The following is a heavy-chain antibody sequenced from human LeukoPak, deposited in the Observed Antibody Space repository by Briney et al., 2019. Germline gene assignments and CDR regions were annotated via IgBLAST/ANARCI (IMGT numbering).Heavy chain of an antibody. CDR3: ARDTRYSYGSGSYTMFDY. V-gene: IGHV3-48*03. D-gene: IGHD3-10*01. CDR1: GFTFSTYE. CDR2: ISSSGSTI. J-gene: IGHJ4*02. Sequence: GGSLRLSCAASGFTFSTYEMNWVRQAPGRGLEWVSYISSSGSTIHCAHSVKGRFTVSRDNAKNSLYLQMNSLRAEDTAVYYCARDTRYSYGSGSYTMFDYWGQGTLVTVSS.